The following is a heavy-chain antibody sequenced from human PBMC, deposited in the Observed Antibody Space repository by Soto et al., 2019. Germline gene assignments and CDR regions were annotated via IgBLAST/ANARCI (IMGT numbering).Heavy chain of an antibody. D-gene: IGHD7-27*01. Sequence: SETLSLTCTVSGASVNNDYWAWIRQPPGKGLKWIGSINYSGSTYYNPSLKSQVTISVDTSKNQFSLRLSYVTAADTAVYYCARRDELGFDYWGQGTLVTVSS. CDR3: ARRDELGFDY. V-gene: IGHV4-39*01. CDR1: GASVNNDY. CDR2: INYSGST. J-gene: IGHJ4*02.